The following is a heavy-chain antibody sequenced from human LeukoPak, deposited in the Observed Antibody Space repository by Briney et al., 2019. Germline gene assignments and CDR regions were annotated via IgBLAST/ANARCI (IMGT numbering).Heavy chain of an antibody. CDR2: ISSNGGST. Sequence: GGSLRLSCAASGFTFSSYAMHWVRQAPGKGLEYVSAISSNGGSTYYANSVKGRFTISRDNSKNTLYLQMGSLRAEEMAVYYCARDLGSTSPGYFQHWGQGTLVTVSS. D-gene: IGHD2-2*01. J-gene: IGHJ1*01. CDR3: ARDLGSTSPGYFQH. V-gene: IGHV3-64*01. CDR1: GFTFSSYA.